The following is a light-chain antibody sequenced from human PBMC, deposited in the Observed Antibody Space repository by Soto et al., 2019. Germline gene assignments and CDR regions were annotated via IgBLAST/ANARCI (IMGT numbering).Light chain of an antibody. V-gene: IGKV3-20*01. CDR3: QQYGSSGT. Sequence: ILLTQSPATLSLSPGERATLSCRATQSVRRSLAWYQQKPGQAPRLLIYGASNRATGIPDRFSGSGSGTDFTLTISRLEPEDFAVYYCQQYGSSGTFGQGTKVDIK. J-gene: IGKJ1*01. CDR2: GAS. CDR1: QSVRRS.